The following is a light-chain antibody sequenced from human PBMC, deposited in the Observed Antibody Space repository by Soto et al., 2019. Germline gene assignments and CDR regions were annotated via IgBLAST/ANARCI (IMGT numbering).Light chain of an antibody. J-gene: IGKJ1*01. V-gene: IGKV1-5*03. CDR1: ERIYSC. Sequence: DIQMTQSPSTLSGSVGDRVTITCRASERIYSCVAWHQQNPGRAPKILISKASSLESGVPSRFSGSGFGTESTLTISSLQPDDFATYYCQQYNSYRAFGQGTKVDI. CDR3: QQYNSYRA. CDR2: KAS.